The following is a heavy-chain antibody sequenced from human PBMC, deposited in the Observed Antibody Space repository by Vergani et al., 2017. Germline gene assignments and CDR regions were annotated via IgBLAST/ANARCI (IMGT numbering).Heavy chain of an antibody. CDR1: GYTFTGYY. CDR2: INPNSGGT. J-gene: IGHJ4*02. Sequence: QVQLVQSGAEVKKPGASVKVSCKASGYTFTGYYMLWVRQAPGQGLEWMGCINPNSGGTNYAQKVQGRVTMTRDTSISTAYMELSRVRSDDTAVYYCARVGISSLGCFDYWGQGTLVTVSS. D-gene: IGHD6-13*01. V-gene: IGHV1-2*02. CDR3: ARVGISSLGCFDY.